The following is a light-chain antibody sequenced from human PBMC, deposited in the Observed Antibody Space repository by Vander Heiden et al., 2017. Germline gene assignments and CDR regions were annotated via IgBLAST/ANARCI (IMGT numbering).Light chain of an antibody. CDR2: SNN. CDR3: AAWDDSLNGVV. Sequence: QSVLPQPPPTHGNPGQRVTISCSGSSSNIGSNTVNWYQQLPGTAPKLLIYSNNQRPSGVPDRFSGSKSGTSASLAISGLQSEDEADYYCAAWDDSLNGVVFGGGTKLTVL. V-gene: IGLV1-44*01. J-gene: IGLJ2*01. CDR1: SSNIGSNT.